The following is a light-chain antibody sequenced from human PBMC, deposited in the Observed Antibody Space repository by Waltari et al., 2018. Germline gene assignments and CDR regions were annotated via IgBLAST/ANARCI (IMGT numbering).Light chain of an antibody. CDR1: RDIKTF. V-gene: IGKV1-16*01. J-gene: IGKJ4*01. Sequence: DIQMTQSQYSLSAFVGDRVTITCRASRDIKTFLAWFQQTPGKAPKSLIFTASTLQTGVTSRFSGSGYWTGYTLTITNLQPEDSATYYCQQYKTVPHSFGAGTKLEIK. CDR3: QQYKTVPHS. CDR2: TAS.